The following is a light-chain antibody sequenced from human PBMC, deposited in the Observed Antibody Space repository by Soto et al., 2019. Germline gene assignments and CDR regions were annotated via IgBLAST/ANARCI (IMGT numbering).Light chain of an antibody. J-gene: IGKJ1*01. CDR2: GAS. CDR3: QQYGSLWA. Sequence: EIVLTQSPGTLSLSPGEGATVSCRASQSVSSSYLAWYQQKPGQAPRLLIYGASSRATGIPDRFSGSGSGTDFTLTISRLEPEDFAMYYCQQYGSLWAFGQGTKVVIK. CDR1: QSVSSSY. V-gene: IGKV3-20*01.